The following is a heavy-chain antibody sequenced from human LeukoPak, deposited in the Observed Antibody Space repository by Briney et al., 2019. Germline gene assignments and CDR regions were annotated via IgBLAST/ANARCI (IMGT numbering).Heavy chain of an antibody. D-gene: IGHD6-19*01. V-gene: IGHV3-23*01. CDR1: GFTFSSYG. Sequence: GGSLRLSCAASGFTFSSYGMSWVRQAPGKGLEWVSAISGSGGSTYYADSVKGRFTISRDNSKNTLYLQMNSLRAEDTAVYYCAKCSSSSGYFDYWGQGTLVTVSS. J-gene: IGHJ4*02. CDR2: ISGSGGST. CDR3: AKCSSSSGYFDY.